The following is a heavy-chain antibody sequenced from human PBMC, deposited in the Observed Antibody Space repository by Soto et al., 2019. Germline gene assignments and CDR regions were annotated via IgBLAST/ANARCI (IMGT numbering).Heavy chain of an antibody. D-gene: IGHD1-26*01. V-gene: IGHV4-31*03. CDR3: ARYQGGSFYFDY. CDR2: IYYSGST. Sequence: ASETLSLTCTVSGGSISSGDYYWSWIRQHPGKGLEWIGYIYYSGSTYYNPSLKSRVTISVDTSKNQFSLKLSSVTAADTAVYYCARYQGGSFYFDYWGQGTLVTISS. J-gene: IGHJ4*02. CDR1: GGSISSGDYY.